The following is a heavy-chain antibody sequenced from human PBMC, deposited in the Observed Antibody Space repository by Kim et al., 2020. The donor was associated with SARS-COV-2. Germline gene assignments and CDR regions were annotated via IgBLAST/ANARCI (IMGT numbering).Heavy chain of an antibody. J-gene: IGHJ4*02. V-gene: IGHV4-34*01. CDR1: GGSFSGYY. D-gene: IGHD6-19*01. Sequence: SETLSLTCAVYGGSFSGYYWSWIRQPPGKGLEWIGEINHSGSTNYNPSLKSRVTISVDTSKNQFSLKLSSVTAADTAVYYCAQEQWLVPRGGAAHQARGYWGQGTLVTVSS. CDR2: INHSGST. CDR3: AQEQWLVPRGGAAHQARGY.